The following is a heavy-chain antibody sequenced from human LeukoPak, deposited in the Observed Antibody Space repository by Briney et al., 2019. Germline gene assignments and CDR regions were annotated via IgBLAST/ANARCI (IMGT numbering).Heavy chain of an antibody. V-gene: IGHV4-61*01. CDR2: ISYSGST. CDR3: ASNYYGSGSLDY. CDR1: GGSVSSATSY. J-gene: IGHJ4*02. D-gene: IGHD3-10*01. Sequence: SETLSLTCTVSGGSVSSATSYWSWIRQPPGKGLEYIGHISYSGSTNYKSSLKSRVTISMDRSKNQVSLNLSSVTAADTAVYYCASNYYGSGSLDYWGQGNLVTVSS.